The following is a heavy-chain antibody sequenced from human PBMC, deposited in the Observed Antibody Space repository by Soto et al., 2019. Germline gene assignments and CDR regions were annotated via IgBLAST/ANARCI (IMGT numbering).Heavy chain of an antibody. V-gene: IGHV1-69*06. CDR2: IIPIFGTA. J-gene: IGHJ6*02. CDR1: GGTFSSYA. CDR3: ARDHGYDFWSGYSPSRYGMEV. Sequence: QVQLVQSGAEVKKPGSSVKVSCKASGGTFSSYAISWVRQAPGQGLEWMGGIIPIFGTANYAQKFQGRVTITADKSASTAYMELISLRSEDTVVYYCARDHGYDFWSGYSPSRYGMEVWGQGTTVTVSS. D-gene: IGHD3-3*01.